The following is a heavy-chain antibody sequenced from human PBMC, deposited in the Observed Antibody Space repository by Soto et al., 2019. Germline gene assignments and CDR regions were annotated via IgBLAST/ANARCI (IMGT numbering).Heavy chain of an antibody. D-gene: IGHD3-3*01. V-gene: IGHV4-34*01. J-gene: IGHJ5*02. CDR1: GGSFSGYY. CDR2: INHSGSN. CDR3: ASGGVTYYDFSRGYYEHRPVYNWFDP. Sequence: ASETLSLPCAVYGGSFSGYYCSWIRQPPGKGLEWIGEINHSGSNNYNPSLKSRVNITVDTSKNQFSLKLSSVTAADTAVYYCASGGVTYYDFSRGYYEHRPVYNWFDPWGQGTLVTVSS.